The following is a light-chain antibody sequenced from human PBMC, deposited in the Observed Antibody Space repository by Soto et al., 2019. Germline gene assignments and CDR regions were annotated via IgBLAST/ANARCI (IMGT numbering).Light chain of an antibody. J-gene: IGLJ2*01. CDR3: QSYDTNTVV. Sequence: NFMLTQPHSVSESPGKTVTISCTRNSGSIASNHVQWYQQRPGSAPTTVIYQNDQRPSGVPDRLSGSIDSSSNSASLPISGLKTEDEADYYCQSYDTNTVVFGGGTQLTVL. CDR1: SGSIASNH. V-gene: IGLV6-57*04. CDR2: QND.